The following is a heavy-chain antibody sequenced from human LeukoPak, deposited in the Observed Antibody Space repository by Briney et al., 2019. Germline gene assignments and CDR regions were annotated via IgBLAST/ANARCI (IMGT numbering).Heavy chain of an antibody. J-gene: IGHJ4*02. Sequence: SQTLSLTCAISGDSVSSNSAAWNWIRQSPSRGLEGLGRTYYRSKWYNDYAVSVKSRITINPDTSKNQFSLQLNSVTPEDTAVYYCAREAGLTTMTVRKFDYWGQGTLVTVSS. CDR1: GDSVSSNSAA. CDR2: TYYRSKWYN. V-gene: IGHV6-1*01. D-gene: IGHD4-17*01. CDR3: AREAGLTTMTVRKFDY.